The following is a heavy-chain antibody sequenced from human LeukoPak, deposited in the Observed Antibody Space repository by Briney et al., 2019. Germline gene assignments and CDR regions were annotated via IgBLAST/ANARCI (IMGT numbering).Heavy chain of an antibody. CDR3: ARGGQAGTGDY. J-gene: IGHJ4*02. V-gene: IGHV3-7*01. CDR1: GFTFSSRDW. D-gene: IGHD1/OR15-1a*01. CDR2: IKQDGSEK. Sequence: GGSLRLSCVASGFTFSSRDWMTWVRQAPGKGLEWVANIKQDGSEKYYVDSVKGRFTISRDNAKDSLYLEMNSLRAEDTAVYYCARGGQAGTGDYWGQGALVTVSS.